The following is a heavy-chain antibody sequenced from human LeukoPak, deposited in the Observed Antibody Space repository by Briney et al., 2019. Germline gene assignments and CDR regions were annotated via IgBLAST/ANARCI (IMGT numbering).Heavy chain of an antibody. D-gene: IGHD2-2*01. CDR2: ISSSSSYI. CDR3: ARFCSSTSCYYDYYYMDV. J-gene: IGHJ6*03. Sequence: GGSLRLSCAASGFTFSSYSMNWVRQAPGKGPEWVSSISSSSSYIYYADSVKGRFTIPRDNAKNSLYLQMNSLRAEDTAVYYCARFCSSTSCYYDYYYMDVWGKGTTVTVSS. V-gene: IGHV3-21*01. CDR1: GFTFSSYS.